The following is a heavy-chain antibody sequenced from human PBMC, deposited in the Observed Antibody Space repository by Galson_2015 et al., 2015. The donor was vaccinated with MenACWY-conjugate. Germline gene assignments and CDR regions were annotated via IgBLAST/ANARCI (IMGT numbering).Heavy chain of an antibody. CDR2: ISTYNGNT. CDR1: GYTFLSYG. V-gene: IGHV1-18*01. CDR3: ARSVDSSAPLFDY. J-gene: IGHJ4*02. D-gene: IGHD3-22*01. Sequence: SVKVSCKASGYTFLSYGISWVRQAPGQGLEWMGWISTYNGNTKYAQNLQGRVTMTTDTSTSTGYMELRSLRSDDTAVYYCARSVDSSAPLFDYWGQGTLVTVSS.